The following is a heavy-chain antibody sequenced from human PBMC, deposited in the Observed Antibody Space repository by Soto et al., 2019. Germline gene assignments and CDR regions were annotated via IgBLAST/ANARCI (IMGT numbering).Heavy chain of an antibody. CDR3: ARVWLNRYYFDY. CDR2: ISGYNGKT. J-gene: IGHJ4*02. D-gene: IGHD3-22*01. CDR1: GYTFTKYG. Sequence: ASVKVSCKASGYTFTKYGISWVRQAPGQGLEWMGWISGYNGKTNYAQKFQGRATMTTDTSTSTAYMELRSLRSDDTAVYYCARVWLNRYYFDYWGQGTLVTVSS. V-gene: IGHV1-18*01.